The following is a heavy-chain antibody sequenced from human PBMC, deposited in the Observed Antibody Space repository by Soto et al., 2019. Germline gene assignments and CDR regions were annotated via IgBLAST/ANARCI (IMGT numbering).Heavy chain of an antibody. CDR1: GLTFSSYA. J-gene: IGHJ4*02. D-gene: IGHD3-22*01. CDR2: ISGSGGST. V-gene: IGHV3-23*01. Sequence: PGGSLRLSCAASGLTFSSYAMSWVRQAPGKGLEWVSAISGSGGSTYYADSVKGRFTISRDNSKNTLYLQMNSLRAEDTAVYYCAKGVTMIVVVTRFDYWGQGTLVTVSS. CDR3: AKGVTMIVVVTRFDY.